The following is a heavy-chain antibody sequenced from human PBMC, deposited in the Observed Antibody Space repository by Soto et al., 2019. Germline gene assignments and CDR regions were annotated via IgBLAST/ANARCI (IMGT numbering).Heavy chain of an antibody. D-gene: IGHD2-21*01. V-gene: IGHV3-30*03. CDR1: GFTFDDYC. J-gene: IGHJ4*02. Sequence: GGSLRLSCAASGFTFDDYCMHWVRQAPGKGLEWVAVISYDGSNKYYADSVKGRFTISRDNSKNTLYLQMNSLRAEDTAVYYCARDHEIPGLFDYWGQGTRVTVSS. CDR3: ARDHEIPGLFDY. CDR2: ISYDGSNK.